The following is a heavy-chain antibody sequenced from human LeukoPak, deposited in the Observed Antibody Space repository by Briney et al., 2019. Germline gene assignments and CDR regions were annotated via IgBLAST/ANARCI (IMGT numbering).Heavy chain of an antibody. J-gene: IGHJ3*02. D-gene: IGHD2-2*02. CDR2: INPNSGGT. CDR1: GYTFTGYY. Sequence: ASVKVSCKASGYTFTGYYMHWVRQAPGQGLEWMGWINPNSGGTNYAQKFQGRVTMTRDTSISTAYMELSRLRSDDTAVYYCARGDESTSCYTCAFDIWGQGTMVTVSS. V-gene: IGHV1-2*02. CDR3: ARGDESTSCYTCAFDI.